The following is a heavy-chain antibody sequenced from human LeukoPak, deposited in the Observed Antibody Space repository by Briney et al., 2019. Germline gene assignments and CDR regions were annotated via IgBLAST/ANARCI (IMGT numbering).Heavy chain of an antibody. J-gene: IGHJ4*02. D-gene: IGHD3-22*01. CDR2: IYYSGST. Sequence: SETLSLTCTVSGGSISSSSYYWDWIRQPPGKGLEWIGSIYYSGSTYYNPSLKSRVTISVDTSKNQFSLKLSSVTAADTAVYYCARHSGGYYDSSGYYPNKYYFDYWGQGTLVTVSS. V-gene: IGHV4-39*01. CDR3: ARHSGGYYDSSGYYPNKYYFDY. CDR1: GGSISSSSYY.